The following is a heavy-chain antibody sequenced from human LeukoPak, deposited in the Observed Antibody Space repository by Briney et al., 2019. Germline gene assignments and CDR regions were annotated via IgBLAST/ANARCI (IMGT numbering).Heavy chain of an antibody. CDR2: ITFSSDTI. CDR1: GFTFSRFS. D-gene: IGHD3-3*01. Sequence: GGSLRLSCAGSGFTFSRFSMNWVRQAPGKGLEWVSYITFSSDTIYYTDSVKGRFTTSRDNAKKSLYLQMSSLRAEDTAVYYCARVPVDFWSGSDDYFYYMDVWGKGNTVTVFS. J-gene: IGHJ6*03. V-gene: IGHV3-48*04. CDR3: ARVPVDFWSGSDDYFYYMDV.